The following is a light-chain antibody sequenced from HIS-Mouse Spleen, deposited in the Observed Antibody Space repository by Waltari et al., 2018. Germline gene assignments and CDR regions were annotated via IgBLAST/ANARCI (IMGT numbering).Light chain of an antibody. CDR3: QQYNNWPPWT. CDR2: GAS. CDR1: QSVSSN. V-gene: IGKV3-15*01. J-gene: IGKJ1*01. Sequence: EIVMTQSPATLSASPGERATIPCRASQSVSSNLAWYQQKPGQAPRLLIYGASTRATGIPARFSGSGSGTEFTHTISSMQSEDFAVYYCQQYNNWPPWTFGQGTKVEIK.